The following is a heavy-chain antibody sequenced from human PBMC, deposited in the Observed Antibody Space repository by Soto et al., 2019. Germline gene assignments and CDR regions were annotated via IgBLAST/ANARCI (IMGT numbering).Heavy chain of an antibody. J-gene: IGHJ4*02. CDR3: ARDLFGGYCLDY. Sequence: SETLSLTCTVSGGSISSSSYYWGWIRQPPGKGLEWIGYVYYDGHTDYNPSLESRVTIAVDTSKNQFSLRLTSVTAADTAVYYCARDLFGGYCLDYWGQGALVTVSS. V-gene: IGHV4-39*07. CDR2: VYYDGHT. CDR1: GGSISSSSYY. D-gene: IGHD5-12*01.